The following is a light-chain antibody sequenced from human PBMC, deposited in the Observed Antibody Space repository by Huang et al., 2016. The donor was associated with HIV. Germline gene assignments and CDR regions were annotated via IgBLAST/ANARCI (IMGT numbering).Light chain of an antibody. CDR2: AAS. Sequence: IQFTPSPSSLSASVGDRVTITCRASQGIGSFLAWYQQKPGKAPNLLIHAASTLQSGVPSRFRGSRSGTEFTLNISNLQPEDFATYYCQQLYSYPLTFGGGTKVEI. V-gene: IGKV1-9*01. CDR1: QGIGSF. CDR3: QQLYSYPLT. J-gene: IGKJ4*01.